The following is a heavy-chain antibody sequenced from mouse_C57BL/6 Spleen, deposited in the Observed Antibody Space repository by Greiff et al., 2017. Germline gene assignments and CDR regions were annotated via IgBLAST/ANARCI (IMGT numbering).Heavy chain of an antibody. Sequence: QVQLQQPGAELVMPGASVKLSCKASGYTFTSYWMHWVKQRPGQGLEWIGEIDPSDSYTNYNQKFKGKSTLTVDKSSSTAYMHLSSLTAEDSAVYYCARGGSSYWYFDVWGTGTTVTVSS. CDR1: GYTFTSYW. D-gene: IGHD1-1*01. CDR2: IDPSDSYT. CDR3: ARGGSSYWYFDV. J-gene: IGHJ1*03. V-gene: IGHV1-69*01.